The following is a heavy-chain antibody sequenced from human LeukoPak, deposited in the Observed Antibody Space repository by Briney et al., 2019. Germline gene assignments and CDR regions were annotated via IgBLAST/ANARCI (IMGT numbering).Heavy chain of an antibody. Sequence: GGSLRLSCAASGFIFNNYGMQRVRQTPGKGLEWVTVISCDGTSQYYADSVKGRFTISRDDSKKTVYLQMNSLRAEDTAVYCCASNRPSVKYYYDSSDDYWGQGTLVTVSS. V-gene: IGHV3-30*03. CDR1: GFIFNNYG. D-gene: IGHD3-22*01. CDR2: ISCDGTSQ. CDR3: ASNRPSVKYYYDSSDDY. J-gene: IGHJ4*02.